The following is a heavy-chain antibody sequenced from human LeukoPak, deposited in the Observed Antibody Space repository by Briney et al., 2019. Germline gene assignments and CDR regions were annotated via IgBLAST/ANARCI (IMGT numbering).Heavy chain of an antibody. V-gene: IGHV3-48*01. CDR1: GFTFSSHS. CDR3: ARDGGGLPY. CDR2: ISDDSYNI. Sequence: PGGSLRLSCAASGFTFSSHSMSWVRQAPGRGLEWISFISDDSYNIDYADSVRGRFTVSRDNAKNSLYLQMNSLRAEDTAVYYCARDGGGLPYWGQGTLVTVSS. J-gene: IGHJ4*02. D-gene: IGHD3-16*01.